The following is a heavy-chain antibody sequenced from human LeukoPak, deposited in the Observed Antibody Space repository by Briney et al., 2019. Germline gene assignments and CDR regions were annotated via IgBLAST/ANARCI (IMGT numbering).Heavy chain of an antibody. Sequence: SVKVSCKASGYTFTSYYMHGVGQAPGQGLEGMGIINPSGGSTSYAQKFQGRVTMTRHTSTSTVYMELSSLRSEDTAVYYCARGSSGWYSVAYWGQGTLVTVSS. CDR3: ARGSSGWYSVAY. D-gene: IGHD6-19*01. CDR2: INPSGGST. CDR1: GYTFTSYY. V-gene: IGHV1-46*01. J-gene: IGHJ4*02.